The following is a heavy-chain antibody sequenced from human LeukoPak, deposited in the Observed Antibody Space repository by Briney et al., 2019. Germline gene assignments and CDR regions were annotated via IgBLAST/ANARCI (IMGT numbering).Heavy chain of an antibody. CDR2: INHSGST. J-gene: IGHJ4*02. D-gene: IGHD3-10*01. V-gene: IGHV4-34*01. CDR1: GGSFSGYY. CDR3: ARVDTMVRGVIISLYYFDY. Sequence: SETLSLTCAVYGGSFSGYYWSWICQPPGKGLEWIGEINHSGSTNYNPSLKSRVTISVDTSKNQFSLKLSSVTAADTAVYYCARVDTMVRGVIISLYYFDYWGQGTLVTVSS.